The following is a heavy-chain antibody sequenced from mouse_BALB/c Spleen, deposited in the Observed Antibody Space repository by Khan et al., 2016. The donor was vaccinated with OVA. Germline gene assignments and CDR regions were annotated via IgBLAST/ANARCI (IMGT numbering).Heavy chain of an antibody. CDR1: EYIFTDYI. CDR2: IFPNNGDT. CDR3: VRSGYGSFAY. J-gene: IGHJ3*01. D-gene: IGHD1-2*01. Sequence: EVKLLESGPELVKPGASVKISCRASEYIFTDYILDWVKQSHGKSLEWIGYIFPNNGDTGYNQKFKTKATLTVDISSSTAYMELRSLTSEDSAVYYCVRSGYGSFAYWGQGTLVTVSA. V-gene: IGHV1S29*02.